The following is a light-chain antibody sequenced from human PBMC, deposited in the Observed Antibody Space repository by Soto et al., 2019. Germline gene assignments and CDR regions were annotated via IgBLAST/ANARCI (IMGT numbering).Light chain of an antibody. J-gene: IGKJ4*01. CDR1: QIIDNW. V-gene: IGKV1-5*03. CDR2: KAS. Sequence: DTQMTQSPSTLSASVGDRVTITCRARQIIDNWLAWYQQKPGKAPKLLIYKASNLESGVPSRFSGSGYGTEFTLTISSLQPDDSATYYCQEYNSHFGGGTKVEIK. CDR3: QEYNSH.